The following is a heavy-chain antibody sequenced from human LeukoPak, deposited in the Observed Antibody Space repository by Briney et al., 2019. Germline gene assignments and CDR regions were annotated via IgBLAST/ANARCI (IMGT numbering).Heavy chain of an antibody. V-gene: IGHV3-21*01. CDR2: ISSSSSYI. Sequence: GGSLRLSCAASGFTFSSYSMNWVRQAPGKGLEWVSSISSSSSYIYYADSVKGRFTISRDNAKNSLYLQMNSLRAEDTAVYYCARDEAPQRRNYYGSGSHLGGHFDYWGQGTLVTVSS. CDR1: GFTFSSYS. D-gene: IGHD3-10*01. J-gene: IGHJ4*02. CDR3: ARDEAPQRRNYYGSGSHLGGHFDY.